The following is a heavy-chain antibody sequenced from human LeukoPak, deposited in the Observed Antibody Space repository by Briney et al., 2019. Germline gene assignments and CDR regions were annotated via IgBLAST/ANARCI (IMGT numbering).Heavy chain of an antibody. V-gene: IGHV3-48*03. CDR2: ISSSGSTI. D-gene: IGHD2-15*01. CDR1: GFTFSSYE. J-gene: IGHJ4*02. Sequence: GGSLRLPCAASGFTFSSYEMNWVRQSTRKGLEWVSYISSSGSTIYYADSVKGRFTISRDNAKNSLYLKMNSLRGEDTAVYYCARGYCSGGSCYTLVYWGQGTLVTVSS. CDR3: ARGYCSGGSCYTLVY.